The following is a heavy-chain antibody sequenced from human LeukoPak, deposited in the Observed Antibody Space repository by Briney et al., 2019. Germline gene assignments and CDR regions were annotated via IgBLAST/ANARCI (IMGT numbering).Heavy chain of an antibody. V-gene: IGHV4-39*01. CDR3: ARHAALSWLVQDY. CDR1: GGSISSSSDY. Sequence: PSETLSLTCTVSGGSISSSSDYWGWIRQPPGKGLEWIGSIYYSGNTYYNPSLKGRVTISVDTSKSQFSLKLSSVTAADTAVYYCARHAALSWLVQDYWGQGTLVTVSS. CDR2: IYYSGNT. J-gene: IGHJ4*02. D-gene: IGHD6-19*01.